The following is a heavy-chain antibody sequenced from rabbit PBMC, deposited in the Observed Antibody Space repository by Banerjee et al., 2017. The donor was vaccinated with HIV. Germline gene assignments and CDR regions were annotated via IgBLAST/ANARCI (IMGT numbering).Heavy chain of an antibody. CDR1: GFDFSSYA. Sequence: QEQLKESGGGLVQPGGSLKLSCKASGFDFSSYAITWVRQAPGKGLEYIGYITYRGSAYYASWVNGRFTISRENTQNTLYLQLNSLTAADTATYFCARGYYGSGWPNLWGPGTLVTVS. J-gene: IGHJ4*01. CDR2: ITYRGSA. D-gene: IGHD4-1*01. CDR3: ARGYYGSGWPNL. V-gene: IGHV1S29*01.